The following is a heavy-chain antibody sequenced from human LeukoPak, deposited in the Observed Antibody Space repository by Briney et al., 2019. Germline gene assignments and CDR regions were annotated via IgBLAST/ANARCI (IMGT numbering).Heavy chain of an antibody. V-gene: IGHV4-39*07. CDR1: GGSISSSSYY. Sequence: PSETLSLTCTVSGGSISSSSYYWDWIRQPPGKGLEWIGSIYHSGSTNYNPSLKSRVTILVDTSTNQFSLKLNSVTAADTAVYYCARVSWFPGTSYYYMDVWGKGTTVTVSS. CDR2: IYHSGST. D-gene: IGHD1-1*01. J-gene: IGHJ6*03. CDR3: ARVSWFPGTSYYYMDV.